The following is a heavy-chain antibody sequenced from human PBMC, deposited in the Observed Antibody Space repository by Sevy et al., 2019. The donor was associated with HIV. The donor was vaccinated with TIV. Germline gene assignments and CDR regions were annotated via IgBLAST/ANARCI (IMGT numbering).Heavy chain of an antibody. CDR3: ARQQYYYDSSGYYSPDAFDI. CDR2: ISYDGSNK. V-gene: IGHV3-30-3*01. J-gene: IGHJ3*02. Sequence: GGSLRLSCAASGFTFSSYAMHWARQAPGKGLEWVAVISYDGSNKYYADSVKGRLTISRDNSKNTLYLQRNSLRAEDTAVYYCARQQYYYDSSGYYSPDAFDIWGQGTMVTVSS. CDR1: GFTFSSYA. D-gene: IGHD3-22*01.